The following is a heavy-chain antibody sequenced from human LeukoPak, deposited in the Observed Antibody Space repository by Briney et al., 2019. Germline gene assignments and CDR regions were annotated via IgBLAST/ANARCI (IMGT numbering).Heavy chain of an antibody. CDR3: ARDLSSSGYYFLNYYYYYGMDF. D-gene: IGHD3-22*01. J-gene: IGHJ6*02. Sequence: GGSLRLSCAASGFTFSDYYMSWIRQAPGKGLEWVLYISSSGSPIYYADSVKGRFTIARDNAKNSLYLQMNSLRAEDTAVYYCARDLSSSGYYFLNYYYYYGMDFWGQGTTVTVSS. V-gene: IGHV3-11*01. CDR1: GFTFSDYY. CDR2: ISSSGSPI.